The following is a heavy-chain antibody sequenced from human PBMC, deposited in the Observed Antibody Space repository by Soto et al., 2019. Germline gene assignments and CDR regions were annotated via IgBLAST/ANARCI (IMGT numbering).Heavy chain of an antibody. D-gene: IGHD6-6*01. Sequence: QVQLVESGGGVVQPGRSLRLSCAASGFTFSSYGMHWVRQAPGKGLEWVAVIWYDGSNKYYADSVKGRFTIARDNSKNRLELQMTSLGAEDTAVYYWARAISIAFSGMDVWGQGTTVTVSS. CDR2: IWYDGSNK. J-gene: IGHJ6*02. V-gene: IGHV3-33*01. CDR3: ARAISIAFSGMDV. CDR1: GFTFSSYG.